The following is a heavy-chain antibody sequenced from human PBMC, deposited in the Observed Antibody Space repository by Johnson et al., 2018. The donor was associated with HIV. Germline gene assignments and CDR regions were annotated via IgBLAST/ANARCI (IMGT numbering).Heavy chain of an antibody. J-gene: IGHJ3*02. V-gene: IGHV3-30*18. CDR3: AKVSWEARLGDPFDI. CDR2: ISYDGSNK. D-gene: IGHD1-26*01. Sequence: QEQLVESGGGVVQPGRSLRLSCAASGFTFSSYGMHWVRQAPGKGLEWVAVISYDGSNKYYADSVKGRFTISRDNSKNTLYLQMNSLRAEDTAVYYCAKVSWEARLGDPFDIWGQGTMVTVYS. CDR1: GFTFSSYG.